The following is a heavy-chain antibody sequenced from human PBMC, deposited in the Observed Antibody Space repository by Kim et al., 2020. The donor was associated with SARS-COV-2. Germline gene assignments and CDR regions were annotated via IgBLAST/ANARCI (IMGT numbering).Heavy chain of an antibody. D-gene: IGHD1-26*01. CDR3: ARDLLVGVSLDY. Sequence: SYNPSLNSRVTISVDTSRNQFSLHLRSMTAADTAVYYCARDLLVGVSLDYWGQGALVTVSS. J-gene: IGHJ4*02. V-gene: IGHV4-30-2*04.